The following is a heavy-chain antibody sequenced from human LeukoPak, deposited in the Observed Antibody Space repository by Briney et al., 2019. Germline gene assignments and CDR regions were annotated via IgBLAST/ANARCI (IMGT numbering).Heavy chain of an antibody. V-gene: IGHV1-2*02. CDR1: GYTFTGYY. CDR2: INPKSGGT. CDR3: AREAAAAGENYFDY. D-gene: IGHD6-13*01. Sequence: ASVKVSCKASGYTFTGYYMHWVRQAPGQGFEWMGWINPKSGGTNYAQKFQGRVTMTRDTSISTAYMELSRLRSDDTAVYYCAREAAAAGENYFDYRGQGTLVTVSS. J-gene: IGHJ4*02.